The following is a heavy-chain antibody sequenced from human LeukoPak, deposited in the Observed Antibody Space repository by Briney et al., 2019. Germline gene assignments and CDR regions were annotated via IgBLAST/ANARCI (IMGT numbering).Heavy chain of an antibody. V-gene: IGHV3-21*01. Sequence: GGSLRLSCAASGFTFSGYEMNWVRQAPGKGLEWVSSISSSSSYIYYADSVKGRFTISRDNAKNSLYLQMNSLRAEDTAVYYCARDRLGIAAAGLDYWGQGTLVTVSS. CDR3: ARDRLGIAAAGLDY. J-gene: IGHJ4*02. CDR2: ISSSSSYI. D-gene: IGHD6-13*01. CDR1: GFTFSGYE.